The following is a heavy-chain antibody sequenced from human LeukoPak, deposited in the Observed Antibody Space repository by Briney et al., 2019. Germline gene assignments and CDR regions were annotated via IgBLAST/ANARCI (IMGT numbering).Heavy chain of an antibody. J-gene: IGHJ5*02. V-gene: IGHV4-30-2*01. CDR2: IYHSGST. D-gene: IGHD2-21*01. CDR3: ARGAYRAFDP. CDR1: GGSISSGGYS. Sequence: PSETLSLTCAVSGGSISSGGYSWSWIRQPPGKGLEWIGYIYHSGSTYYNPSLKSRVTISVDRSKNQFSLKLSSVTAADTAVYYCARGAYRAFDPWGQGTLVTVSS.